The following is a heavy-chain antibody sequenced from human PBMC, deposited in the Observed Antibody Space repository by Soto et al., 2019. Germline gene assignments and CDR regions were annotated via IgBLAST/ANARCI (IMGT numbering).Heavy chain of an antibody. CDR3: ARDKITGLFDY. CDR1: GGSISSSSYY. D-gene: IGHD2-8*02. J-gene: IGHJ4*02. V-gene: IGHV4-39*07. Sequence: PSETLSLTCTFSGGSISSSSYYWGWIRQPTGTGLEWIGEINNSGSTNYNPSLKSRVTILVYTSKNLFSLKLTSLTAADTAVYYCARDKITGLFDYWGQGTLVTVSS. CDR2: INNSGST.